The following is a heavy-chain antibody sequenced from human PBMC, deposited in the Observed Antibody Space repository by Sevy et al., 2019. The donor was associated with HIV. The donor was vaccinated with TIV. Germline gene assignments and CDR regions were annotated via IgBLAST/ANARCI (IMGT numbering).Heavy chain of an antibody. V-gene: IGHV3-30-3*01. CDR2: IAYDGSNK. D-gene: IGHD1-26*01. J-gene: IGHJ6*02. Sequence: GGSLRLSCAASGFTFSSYAMHWVRQAPGKALEWVAVIAYDGSNKYYADSVKGRFTISRDNSKNTLYLQMNSLRAEDTAVYYCARGHYYVPYYYGMDVWGQGTTVTVSS. CDR1: GFTFSSYA. CDR3: ARGHYYVPYYYGMDV.